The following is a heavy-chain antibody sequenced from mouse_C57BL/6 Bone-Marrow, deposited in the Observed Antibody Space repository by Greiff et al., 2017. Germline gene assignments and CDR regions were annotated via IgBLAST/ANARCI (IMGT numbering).Heavy chain of an antibody. CDR3: ARSTMITTWGYYAMDY. V-gene: IGHV1-81*01. J-gene: IGHJ4*01. CDR2: IYPRSGNT. D-gene: IGHD2-4*01. CDR1: GYTFTSYG. Sequence: VKLQESGAELARPGASVKLSCKASGYTFTSYGISWVKQRTGQGLEWIGEIYPRSGNTYYNEKFKGKATLTADKSSSTAYMELRSLTSEDSAVYFCARSTMITTWGYYAMDYWGQGTSVTVSS.